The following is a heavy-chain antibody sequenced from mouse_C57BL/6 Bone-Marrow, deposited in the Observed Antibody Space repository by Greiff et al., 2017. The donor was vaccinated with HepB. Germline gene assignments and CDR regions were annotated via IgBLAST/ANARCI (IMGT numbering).Heavy chain of an antibody. CDR1: EYEFPSHD. V-gene: IGHV5-2*01. D-gene: IGHD2-4*01. Sequence: EVKLVESGGGLVQPGESLKLSCESYEYEFPSHDMSWVRKTPEKRLELVAAINSDGGSTYYPDTMERRFIISRDNTKKTLYLQMSSLRSEDTALYYCAIHDYDGGGYAMDYWGQGTSVTVSS. CDR3: AIHDYDGGGYAMDY. J-gene: IGHJ4*01. CDR2: INSDGGST.